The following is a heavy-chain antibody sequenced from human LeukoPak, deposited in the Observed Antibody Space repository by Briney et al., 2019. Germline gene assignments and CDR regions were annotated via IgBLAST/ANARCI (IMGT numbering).Heavy chain of an antibody. Sequence: ASVKVSCKASGYTFSGFYIHWVRQAPGQGREWVGWINPYSGGTNYAQKFQGRVTMTRDTSISTAYMELSRLRADDTAVYYCVRDRTKYCSSTSCPLDYWGQGTLVTVSS. CDR2: INPYSGGT. D-gene: IGHD2-2*01. CDR3: VRDRTKYCSSTSCPLDY. J-gene: IGHJ4*02. CDR1: GYTFSGFY. V-gene: IGHV1-2*02.